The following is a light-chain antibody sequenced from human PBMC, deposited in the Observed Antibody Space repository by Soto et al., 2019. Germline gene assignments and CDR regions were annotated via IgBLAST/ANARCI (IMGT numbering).Light chain of an antibody. CDR1: SSNIGSNT. CDR2: STN. V-gene: IGLV1-44*01. CDR3: AAWDDSLNDDV. J-gene: IGLJ1*01. Sequence: SVLTPPPSASGSPGRRGTLSCSGRSSNIGSNTVNWYQQLPGTAPKLLIYSTNQRPSGVPDRFSCSMSVTSASLAISGLQSEDEVDYYCAAWDDSLNDDVFGTGTKVTVL.